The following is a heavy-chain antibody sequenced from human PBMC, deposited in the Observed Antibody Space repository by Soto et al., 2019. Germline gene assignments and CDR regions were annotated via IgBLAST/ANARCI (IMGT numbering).Heavy chain of an antibody. CDR2: IYYSGST. J-gene: IGHJ4*02. D-gene: IGHD3-3*01. CDR3: ARVRHQIDDFWSGYYYFDY. CDR1: GGSISSGGYY. V-gene: IGHV4-31*03. Sequence: TSETLSLTCTVSGGSISSGGYYWSWIRQHPGKGLEWIGYIYYSGSTYYNPSLKSRVTISVDTSKNQFSLKLSSVTAADTAVYYCARVRHQIDDFWSGYYYFDYWGQGTLVTVSS.